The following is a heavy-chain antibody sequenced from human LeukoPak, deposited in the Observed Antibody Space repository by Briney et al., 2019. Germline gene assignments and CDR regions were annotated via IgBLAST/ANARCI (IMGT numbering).Heavy chain of an antibody. CDR1: GFTFSSHW. CDR3: ARDSRYSRGVGDFDY. V-gene: IGHV3-7*03. J-gene: IGHJ4*02. Sequence: GGSLRLSCAASGFTFSSHWMSWVRQVAGKELEWVANIREDGSEKYYVDSVKGRFTISRDNAKNSLFLQMNSLRAEDTAVYYCARDSRYSRGVGDFDYWGQGTLVIVSS. D-gene: IGHD5-18*01. CDR2: IREDGSEK.